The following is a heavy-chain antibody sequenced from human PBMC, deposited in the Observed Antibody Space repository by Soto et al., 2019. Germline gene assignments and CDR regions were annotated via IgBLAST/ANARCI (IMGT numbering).Heavy chain of an antibody. CDR3: ARRSPSSSSIFGGAYYYYGMDV. D-gene: IGHD6-6*01. V-gene: IGHV3-23*01. CDR2: ISGSGGST. CDR1: GFTFSSYA. J-gene: IGHJ6*02. Sequence: EVQLLESGGGLVQPGGSLSLSCAASGFTFSSYAMSWVRQAPGKGLEWVSAISGSGGSTYYADSVKGRFTISRDNSKNTLYLQMNSLRAEDTAVYYCARRSPSSSSIFGGAYYYYGMDVWGQGTTVTVSS.